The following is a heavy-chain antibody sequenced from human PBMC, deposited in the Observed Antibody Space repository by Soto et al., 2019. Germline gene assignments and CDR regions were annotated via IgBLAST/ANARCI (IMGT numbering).Heavy chain of an antibody. V-gene: IGHV3-23*01. CDR3: ANIDTGCSGGSCYWGH. Sequence: EVQLLESGGGLVQPWGSLRLSCAASGFTFSSYAMSWVRQAPGKGLEWVSAISGSGGSTYYADSVKGRFTISRDNSKNTLYLQMNSLRAEDTAVYYCANIDTGCSGGSCYWGHWGQGTLVTVSS. J-gene: IGHJ4*02. D-gene: IGHD2-15*01. CDR1: GFTFSSYA. CDR2: ISGSGGST.